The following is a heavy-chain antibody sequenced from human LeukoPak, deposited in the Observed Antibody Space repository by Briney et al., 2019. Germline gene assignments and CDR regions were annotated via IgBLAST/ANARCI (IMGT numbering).Heavy chain of an antibody. V-gene: IGHV4-4*07. J-gene: IGHJ4*02. Sequence: SETLSVTCTVSDGSINTHYWSRIRQPAGKGLEWIGRIHTNGNTNYNPSLKSRVTMSVDMSKNQFSLKLSSVTAADTAVYFCARIYDFWSNSIYYFDYWGQGALVTVSS. D-gene: IGHD3-3*01. CDR3: ARIYDFWSNSIYYFDY. CDR2: IHTNGNT. CDR1: DGSINTHY.